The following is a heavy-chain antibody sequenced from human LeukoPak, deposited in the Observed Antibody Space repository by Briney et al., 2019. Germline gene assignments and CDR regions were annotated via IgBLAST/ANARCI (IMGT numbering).Heavy chain of an antibody. V-gene: IGHV1-2*04. CDR1: GYTFTGYY. D-gene: IGHD3-9*01. CDR3: ARGRTKVLRYFDWNDAFDI. J-gene: IGHJ3*02. Sequence: GASVKVSCKASGYTFTGYYMHWVRQAPGQGLEWMGWINPNSGGTNYAQKFQGWVTITMDTSISTAYMELSRLRSDDTAGYYCARGRTKVLRYFDWNDAFDIWGQGTMVTVSS. CDR2: INPNSGGT.